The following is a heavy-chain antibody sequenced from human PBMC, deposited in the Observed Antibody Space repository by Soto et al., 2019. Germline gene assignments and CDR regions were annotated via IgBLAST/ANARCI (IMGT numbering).Heavy chain of an antibody. CDR1: GYTFTAYY. D-gene: IGHD3-10*02. CDR2: INPKFGDT. CDR3: ARNMDYYYGRGSGNGHGV. J-gene: IGHJ6*02. V-gene: IGHV1-2*02. Sequence: QVPLVQSGAEVKEPGDSVRVSCEASGYTFTAYYIHWVRQAPGQGLEWMGWINPKFGDTTYAQDFQGRVSMTRDMSISTVYMELSSLTSDDTAIYYCARNMDYYYGRGSGNGHGVWGPGTTVTVFS.